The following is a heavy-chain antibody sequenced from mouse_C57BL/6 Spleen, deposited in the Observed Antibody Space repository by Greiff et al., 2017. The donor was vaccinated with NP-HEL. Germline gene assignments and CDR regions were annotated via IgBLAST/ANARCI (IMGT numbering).Heavy chain of an antibody. D-gene: IGHD1-1*01. CDR1: GYTFTSYG. V-gene: IGHV1-81*01. Sequence: QVQLQQSGAELARPGASVKLSCKASGYTFTSYGISWVKQRTGQGLEWIGEIYPRSGNTYYNAKFKGKATLTADKSSSTAYMELRSLTSEDSAVYFCARLTTVGAYWGQGTLVTVSA. J-gene: IGHJ3*01. CDR2: IYPRSGNT. CDR3: ARLTTVGAY.